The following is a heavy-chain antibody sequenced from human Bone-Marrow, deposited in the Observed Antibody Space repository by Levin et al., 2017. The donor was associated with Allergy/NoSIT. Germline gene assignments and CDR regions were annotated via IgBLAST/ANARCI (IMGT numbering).Heavy chain of an antibody. D-gene: IGHD2-8*01. CDR3: AKAWDVLGVLRAFDT. CDR1: GFTFSNYA. V-gene: IGHV3-23*01. Sequence: PGGSLRLSCAASGFTFSNYAIIRVRQAPGKGLEWVSAISASGGNTYYPDSVKGRFTISRDNSKNTLYLQMNSLRAEDTAVYYCAKAWDVLGVLRAFDTWGQGTMVTVSS. J-gene: IGHJ3*02. CDR2: ISASGGNT.